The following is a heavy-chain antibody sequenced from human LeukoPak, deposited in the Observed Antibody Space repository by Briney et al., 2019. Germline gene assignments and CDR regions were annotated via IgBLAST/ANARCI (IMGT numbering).Heavy chain of an antibody. D-gene: IGHD2-2*01. Sequence: ASVKVSCKASGYTFTSYGISWVRQAPGQGLEWMGWISAYNGNTNYAQKLQGRVTMTTDTSTSTAYMELRSLRSDDTAVYYCARDSCSSTGCPYYYYGMDVWGQGTTVTVSS. CDR1: GYTFTSYG. CDR2: ISAYNGNT. V-gene: IGHV1-18*01. CDR3: ARDSCSSTGCPYYYYGMDV. J-gene: IGHJ6*02.